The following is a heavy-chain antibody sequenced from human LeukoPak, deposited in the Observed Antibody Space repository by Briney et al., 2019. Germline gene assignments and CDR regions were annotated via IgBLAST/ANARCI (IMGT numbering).Heavy chain of an antibody. D-gene: IGHD3-3*01. CDR1: GYTFTSYD. CDR3: SRFKVSYYDFWYCGMDV. J-gene: IGHJ6*02. CDR2: MNPNSGNT. V-gene: IGHV1-8*01. Sequence: ASVKVSCKACGYTFTSYDINWVRQATGKGLDGMGWMNPNSGNTGNAQKFQGRGTITSNTSISTAYMELRSLRSEDTAVYYCSRFKVSYYDFWYCGMDVWGQGTTVTVSS.